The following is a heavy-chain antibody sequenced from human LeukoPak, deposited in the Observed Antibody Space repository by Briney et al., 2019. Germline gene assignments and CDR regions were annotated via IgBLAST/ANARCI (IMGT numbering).Heavy chain of an antibody. D-gene: IGHD3-3*01. CDR3: AKGSIADYDFWSGYYTHYFDY. J-gene: IGHJ4*02. Sequence: GGSLRLSCAASGFTCSSYAMSWVRQAPGKGLEWVSAISGSGGSTYYADSVKGRFTISRDNSKNTLYLQMNSLRAEDTAVYYCAKGSIADYDFWSGYYTHYFDYWGQGTLVTVSS. CDR1: GFTCSSYA. V-gene: IGHV3-23*01. CDR2: ISGSGGST.